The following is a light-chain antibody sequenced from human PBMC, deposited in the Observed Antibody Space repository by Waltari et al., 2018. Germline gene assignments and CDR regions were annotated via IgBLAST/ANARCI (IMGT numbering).Light chain of an antibody. CDR1: QSLLHSNGNTY. J-gene: IGKJ1*01. V-gene: IGKV2D-29*02. Sequence: DFVLTKTALSLPVTPGEPASTPCRSTQSLLHSNGNTYLHWYLQKPGQSPRLLIYKVTNRESGVPDRFSGSGSGTDFTLRISRVEPEDVGVYYCMQSTKDPWTFGQGTKVEIK. CDR2: KVT. CDR3: MQSTKDPWT.